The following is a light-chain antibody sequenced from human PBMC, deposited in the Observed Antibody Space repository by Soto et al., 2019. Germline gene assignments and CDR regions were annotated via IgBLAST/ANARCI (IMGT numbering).Light chain of an antibody. J-gene: IGLJ2*01. CDR1: SRDVGGYNY. CDR3: SSYTSINIHL. V-gene: IGLV2-14*01. CDR2: EVD. Sequence: QSVLTQPASVSGSPGQSITISCTGTSRDVGGYNYVSWYQQHPGKAPKLMIYEVDNRPSGISYRFSGSKSGNTASLTISGLQAEDEADYFCSSYTSINIHLFGGGTQLTVL.